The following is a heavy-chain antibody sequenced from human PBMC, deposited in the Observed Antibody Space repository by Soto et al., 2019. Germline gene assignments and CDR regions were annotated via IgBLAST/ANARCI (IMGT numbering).Heavy chain of an antibody. D-gene: IGHD6-19*01. Sequence: ETLSLTCAVSGGSFSGYYWSWIRRPPGKGLEWIGEINHSGSTNYNPSLKSRVTISVDTSKNQFSLKLGSVTAADTAVYYCARGRGGSGWYRGHGWFDPWGQGTLVTVSS. J-gene: IGHJ5*02. CDR2: INHSGST. CDR1: GGSFSGYY. V-gene: IGHV4-34*01. CDR3: ARGRGGSGWYRGHGWFDP.